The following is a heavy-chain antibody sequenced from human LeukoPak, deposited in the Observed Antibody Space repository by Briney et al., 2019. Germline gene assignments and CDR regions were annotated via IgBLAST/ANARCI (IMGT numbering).Heavy chain of an antibody. V-gene: IGHV4-61*02. CDR2: IYTSGST. Sequence: PSETLSLTCTVSGGSISSGSYYWSWSRQPAGKGLEWIGRIYTSGSTNYNPSLKSRVTISVDTSKNRFSLKLTSLTAADTAVYYCARLSDYGDYGPIDYWGQGTLVTVSS. CDR3: ARLSDYGDYGPIDY. D-gene: IGHD4-17*01. CDR1: GGSISSGSYY. J-gene: IGHJ4*02.